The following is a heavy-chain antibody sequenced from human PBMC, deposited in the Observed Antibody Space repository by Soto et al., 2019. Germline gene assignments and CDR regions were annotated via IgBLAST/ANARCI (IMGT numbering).Heavy chain of an antibody. Sequence: QVQLVQSGAEVKKPGASVKVSCKASGYTFTSNDINWVRQATGQGLEWMGWMNPNSGNTGYAQKFQGRVTMTRNTSISTAYMELSSLRSEDTAVYYCAKYNWNYGHYYGMDVWGQGTTVTVSS. J-gene: IGHJ6*02. CDR1: GYTFTSND. CDR3: AKYNWNYGHYYGMDV. CDR2: MNPNSGNT. V-gene: IGHV1-8*01. D-gene: IGHD1-7*01.